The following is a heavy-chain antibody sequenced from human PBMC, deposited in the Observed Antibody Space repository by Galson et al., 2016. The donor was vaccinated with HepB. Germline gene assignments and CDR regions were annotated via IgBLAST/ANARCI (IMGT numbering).Heavy chain of an antibody. CDR2: ISWDGGST. J-gene: IGHJ6*02. V-gene: IGHV3-43D*03. D-gene: IGHD3-9*01. CDR1: GFTFDGYA. Sequence: SLRLSCAASGFTFDGYAMHWVRQAPGKGLEWVSLISWDGGSTFYADSVKGRFTISRDNSKNSLYLQMNSLRAEDTALYYCAKDISDNYYYYYGMDVWGQGTRVTVSS. CDR3: AKDISDNYYYYYGMDV.